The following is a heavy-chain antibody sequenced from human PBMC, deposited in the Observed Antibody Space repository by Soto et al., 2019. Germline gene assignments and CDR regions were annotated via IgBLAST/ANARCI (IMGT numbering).Heavy chain of an antibody. CDR3: ARDRPGRPGEFPR. CDR1: GGSISSGGYY. D-gene: IGHD3-10*01. J-gene: IGHJ4*02. Sequence: SETLSLTCTVSGGSISSGGYYWSWIRQHPGKGLEWIGYIYYSGSTYYNPSLKSRVTISVDTSKNQFSLKLSSVTAADTAVYYWARDRPGRPGEFPRWGQGTLVTVSS. V-gene: IGHV4-31*03. CDR2: IYYSGST.